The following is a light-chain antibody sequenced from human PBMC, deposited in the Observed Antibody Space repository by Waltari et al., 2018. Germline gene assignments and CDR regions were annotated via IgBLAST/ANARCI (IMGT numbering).Light chain of an antibody. CDR2: AAS. V-gene: IGKV1-39*01. CDR3: QQSYTTPRT. Sequence: DRVTITCRASQSIGTYLNWYQHKPGRAPELLIYAASTLQGGVPSRFSGSGSETHFTLAISSLQREDFATYYCQQSYTTPRTFGQGTKVEIK. CDR1: QSIGTY. J-gene: IGKJ1*01.